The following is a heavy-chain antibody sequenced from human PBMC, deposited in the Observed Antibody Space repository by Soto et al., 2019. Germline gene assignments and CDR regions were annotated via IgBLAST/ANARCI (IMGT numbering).Heavy chain of an antibody. CDR2: IYPTGGT. CDR3: ARVLPGIDAFDI. Sequence: SETLSLTCTVSGDSITSGGYYWGWIRHLPGKGLEWIGCIYPTGGTHYNPSLKGRFTISNDPSKNQFSLKLSAVTAADSAVYYWARVLPGIDAFDIWGQGTMVTVSS. J-gene: IGHJ3*02. V-gene: IGHV4-30-4*01. CDR1: GDSITSGGYY.